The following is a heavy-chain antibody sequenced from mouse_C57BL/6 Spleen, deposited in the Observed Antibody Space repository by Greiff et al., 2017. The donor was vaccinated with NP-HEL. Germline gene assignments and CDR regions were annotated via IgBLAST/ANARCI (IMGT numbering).Heavy chain of an antibody. CDR2: IDPEDGDT. V-gene: IGHV14-1*01. CDR1: GFDIKDYY. CDR3: TTTLPTYGSSYFDY. J-gene: IGHJ2*01. D-gene: IGHD1-1*01. Sequence: EVQRVESGAELVRPGASVKLSCTASGFDIKDYYMHWVKQRPEQGLEWIGRIDPEDGDTEYAPKFQGKATMTADTSSNTAYLQLSSLTSEDTAVYYCTTTLPTYGSSYFDYWGQGTTLTVSS.